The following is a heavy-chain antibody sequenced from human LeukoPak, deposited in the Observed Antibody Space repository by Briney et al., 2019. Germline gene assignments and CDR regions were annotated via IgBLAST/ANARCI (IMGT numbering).Heavy chain of an antibody. CDR3: ARGGNYYDRNWFDP. Sequence: GASVKVSCKASGGTFSSYAISWVRQARGQGLEWMGGIIPIFGTANYAQKFQGRVTITTDESTSTAYMELSSLRSEDTAVYYCARGGNYYDRNWFDPWGQGTLVTVSS. J-gene: IGHJ5*02. D-gene: IGHD3-22*01. CDR1: GGTFSSYA. V-gene: IGHV1-69*05. CDR2: IIPIFGTA.